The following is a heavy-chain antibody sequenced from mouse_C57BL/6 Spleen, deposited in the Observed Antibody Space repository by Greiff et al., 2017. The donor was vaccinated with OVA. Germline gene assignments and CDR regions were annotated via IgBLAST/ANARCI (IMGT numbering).Heavy chain of an antibody. CDR2: IHPSDSDT. CDR1: GYTFTSYW. CDR3: TIWGITTVVALDY. J-gene: IGHJ2*01. D-gene: IGHD1-1*01. Sequence: QVQLQQPGAELVKPGASVKVSCKASGYTFTSYWMHWVKQRPGQGLEWIGRIHPSDSDTNYNQQFKGKATLTVDKSSSTAYMQLSSLTSEDSAVDYCTIWGITTVVALDYWGQGTTLTVSS. V-gene: IGHV1-74*01.